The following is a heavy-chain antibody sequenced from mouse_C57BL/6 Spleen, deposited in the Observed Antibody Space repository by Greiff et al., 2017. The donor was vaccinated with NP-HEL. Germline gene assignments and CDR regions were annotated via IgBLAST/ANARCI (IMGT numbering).Heavy chain of an antibody. CDR2: FHPYNDDT. CDR1: GYTFTTYP. CDR3: ARGGLLYYAMDY. V-gene: IGHV1-47*01. D-gene: IGHD3-3*01. J-gene: IGHJ4*01. Sequence: VKVVESGAELVKPGASVKMSCKASGYTFTTYPIEWMKQNHGKSLEWIGNFHPYNDDTKYNEKFKGRATLTVEKSSSTVYLELSRLTSDDSAVYYCARGGLLYYAMDYWGQGTSVTVSS.